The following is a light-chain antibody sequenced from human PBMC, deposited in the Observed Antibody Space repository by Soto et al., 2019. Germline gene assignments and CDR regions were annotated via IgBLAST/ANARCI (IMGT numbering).Light chain of an antibody. CDR2: EVS. CDR3: ISYTSDDVRYV. CDR1: SSDVGGYDY. V-gene: IGLV2-14*01. Sequence: QSVLTQPASVSGSPGQSITISCTGTSSDVGGYDYVSWYQLHPGKAPKLIVSEVSHRPSGVSNRFSGSKSGNTASLTISGLQSEDEADYYCISYTSDDVRYVFGTGTKVTVL. J-gene: IGLJ1*01.